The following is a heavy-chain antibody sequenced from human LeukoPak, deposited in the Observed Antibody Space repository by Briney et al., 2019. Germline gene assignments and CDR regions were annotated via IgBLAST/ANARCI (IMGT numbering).Heavy chain of an antibody. V-gene: IGHV4-59*01. J-gene: IGHJ5*02. D-gene: IGHD3-10*01. Sequence: SETLSLTCTVSGGSISSYYWSWIRQPPGKGLEWIGYIYYSGSTNYNPSLKSRVTISVDTSKNQFSLKLSSVTAADTAVYYCARDQVVRGVIRWFDPWGQGTLVTVSS. CDR1: GGSISSYY. CDR2: IYYSGST. CDR3: ARDQVVRGVIRWFDP.